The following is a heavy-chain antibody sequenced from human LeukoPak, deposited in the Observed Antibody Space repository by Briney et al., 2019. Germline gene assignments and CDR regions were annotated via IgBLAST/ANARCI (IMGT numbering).Heavy chain of an antibody. V-gene: IGHV1-69*13. CDR2: IIPIFGTA. Sequence: ASVKVSCKPSGGTFSSYAIRWVRQAPGQGLEWMGGIIPIFGTANYAQKFQGRVTITADESTSTAYMELSSLRSEDTAVYYCARGTYYYDSSGYFFWGDAFDIWGQGTMVTVSS. D-gene: IGHD3-22*01. J-gene: IGHJ3*02. CDR1: GGTFSSYA. CDR3: ARGTYYYDSSGYFFWGDAFDI.